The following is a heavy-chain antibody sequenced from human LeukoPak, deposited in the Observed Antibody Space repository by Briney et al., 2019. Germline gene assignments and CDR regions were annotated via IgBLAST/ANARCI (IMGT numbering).Heavy chain of an antibody. CDR3: ARWTDSSGYYYTHYGMDV. J-gene: IGHJ6*02. CDR1: GFTFSSYA. D-gene: IGHD3-22*01. V-gene: IGHV3-23*01. CDR2: ISGSGGST. Sequence: GGSLRLSCAASGFTFSSYAMSWVRQAPGKGLEWVSAISGSGGSTYYADSVKGRFTISRDNSKNTLYLQMNSLRAEDTAVYYCARWTDSSGYYYTHYGMDVWGQGTTVTVSS.